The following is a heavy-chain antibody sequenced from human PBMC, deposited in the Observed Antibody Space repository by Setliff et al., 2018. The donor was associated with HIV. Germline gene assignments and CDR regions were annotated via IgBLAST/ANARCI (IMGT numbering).Heavy chain of an antibody. CDR1: RGSISSGTYY. J-gene: IGHJ6*02. Sequence: SETLSLTCTVSRGSISSGTYYWTWIRQPPGKGLEWIGYIYYNGSTNYNPSHNSRVTITVATSKNQFSLKLNSVTTADTAVYYGARSMTSSGYYGVTGYGMDVWGQGTTVTVSS. V-gene: IGHV4-61*01. CDR2: IYYNGST. CDR3: ARSMTSSGYYGVTGYGMDV. D-gene: IGHD3-22*01.